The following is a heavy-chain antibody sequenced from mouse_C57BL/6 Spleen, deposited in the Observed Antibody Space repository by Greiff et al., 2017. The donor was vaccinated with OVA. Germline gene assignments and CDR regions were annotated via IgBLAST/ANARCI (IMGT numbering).Heavy chain of an antibody. CDR1: GYTFTSYW. D-gene: IGHD1-1*01. J-gene: IGHJ1*03. CDR2: IDPSDSET. CDR3: ARSPYGSSYDWYFDG. V-gene: IGHV1-52*01. Sequence: QVQLQQPGAELVRPGSSVKLSCKASGYTFTSYWMHWVKQRPIQGLEWIGNIDPSDSETPYNQKFKDKATLTVATSSSTAYMQLSSLTSEDSAVYYCARSPYGSSYDWYFDGWGTGTTVTVSS.